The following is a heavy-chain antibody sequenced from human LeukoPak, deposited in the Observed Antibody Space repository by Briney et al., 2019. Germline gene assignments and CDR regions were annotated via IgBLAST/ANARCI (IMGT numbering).Heavy chain of an antibody. CDR2: IYHSGST. D-gene: IGHD3-16*01. CDR1: GGSISSSNW. V-gene: IGHV4-4*02. Sequence: PSETLSLTCAVSGGSISSSNWWSWVRQPPGKGLEWIGEIYHSGSTNYNPSLKSRVTISVDTSKNQFSLKLSSVTAADTAVYYCDLSYVTDAFDIWGQGTMVTVSS. CDR3: DLSYVTDAFDI. J-gene: IGHJ3*02.